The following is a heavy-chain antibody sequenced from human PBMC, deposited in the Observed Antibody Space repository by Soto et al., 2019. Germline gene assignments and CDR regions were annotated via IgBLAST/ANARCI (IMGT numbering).Heavy chain of an antibody. CDR3: ARDPSSGWYVIGHFDY. J-gene: IGHJ4*02. Sequence: PGGSLRLSCAASGFTFSSYTMHWVRQAPGKGLEWVAVISYDGSNKYYADSVKGRFTISRDNSKNTVHLQMNSLRAEDTAVYYCARDPSSGWYVIGHFDYWGQGTLVTVSS. CDR2: ISYDGSNK. D-gene: IGHD6-19*01. CDR1: GFTFSSYT. V-gene: IGHV3-30-3*01.